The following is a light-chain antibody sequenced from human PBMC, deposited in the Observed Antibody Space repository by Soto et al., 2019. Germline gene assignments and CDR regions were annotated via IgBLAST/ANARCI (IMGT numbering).Light chain of an antibody. V-gene: IGKV3-11*01. CDR1: QSVGNN. CDR2: EAS. CDR3: QQHAHWPLS. Sequence: EIVLTQSPATLSLSPGERATLSCRASQSVGNNLAWYQQKPGQAPGLLIYEASTRATGIPARFSGSGSGTDFTLTISSLEPEDFAVYYCQQHAHWPLSFGQGTRLE. J-gene: IGKJ5*01.